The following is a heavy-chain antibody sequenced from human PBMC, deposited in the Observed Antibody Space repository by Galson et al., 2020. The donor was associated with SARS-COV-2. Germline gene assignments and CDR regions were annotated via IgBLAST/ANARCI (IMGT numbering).Heavy chain of an antibody. CDR2: ISAYNGNT. CDR3: ARHLLWFVELSGMDV. V-gene: IGHV1-18*01. J-gene: IGHJ6*04. D-gene: IGHD3-10*01. Sequence: ASVKVSCKASGYTFTSYGISWVRQAPGQGLEWMGWISAYNGNTNYAQKLQGRVTMTTDTSTSTAYMELRSLRSDDTAVYYCARHLLWFVELSGMDVWGKGTSVTISS. CDR1: GYTFTSYG.